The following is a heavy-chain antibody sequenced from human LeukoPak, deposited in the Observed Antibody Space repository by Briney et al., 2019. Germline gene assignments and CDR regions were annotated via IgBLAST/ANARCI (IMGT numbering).Heavy chain of an antibody. V-gene: IGHV4-39*01. Sequence: SETLSLTCTVSGGSISSSSYYWGWIRQPPGKGLEWIGSIYYSGSTYYNPSPKSRVTISVDTSKNQFSLKLSSVTAADTAVYYCASLGITIFDWFDPWGQGTLVTVSS. J-gene: IGHJ5*02. CDR3: ASLGITIFDWFDP. CDR1: GGSISSSSYY. CDR2: IYYSGST. D-gene: IGHD3-3*01.